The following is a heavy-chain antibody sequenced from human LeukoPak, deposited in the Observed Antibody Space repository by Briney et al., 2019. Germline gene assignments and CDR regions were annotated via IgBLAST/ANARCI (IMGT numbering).Heavy chain of an antibody. CDR1: GYTFTSYG. CDR2: ISAYNGNT. V-gene: IGHV1-18*01. CDR3: TREGVYAPDPSSYHRDAFDI. D-gene: IGHD2/OR15-2a*01. J-gene: IGHJ3*02. Sequence: ASVKVSCKASGYTFTSYGISWVRQAPGQGLEWMGWISAYNGNTNYAQKLQGRVTMTTDTSTSTAYMELSRLESGDTAVYYCTREGVYAPDPSSYHRDAFDIWGQGTLVIVSS.